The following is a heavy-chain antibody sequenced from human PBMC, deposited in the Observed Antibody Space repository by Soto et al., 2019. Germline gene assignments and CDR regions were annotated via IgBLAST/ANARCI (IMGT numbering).Heavy chain of an antibody. Sequence: PSETLSLTCTVSGGSISSYYWSWIRQPPGKGLEWIGYIYYSGSTNYNPSLKRRVTISVDTSKNQFSLKLSSVTAADTAVYFCLSDLSYISGGSCYYYGMDVWGQGTTVTVSS. CDR1: GGSISSYY. CDR2: IYYSGST. D-gene: IGHD2-15*01. CDR3: LSDLSYISGGSCYYYGMDV. V-gene: IGHV4-59*01. J-gene: IGHJ6*02.